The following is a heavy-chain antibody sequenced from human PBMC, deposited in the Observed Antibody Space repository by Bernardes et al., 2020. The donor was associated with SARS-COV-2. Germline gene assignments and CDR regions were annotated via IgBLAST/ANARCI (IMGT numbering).Heavy chain of an antibody. V-gene: IGHV3-33*01. CDR1: GFIFSTYG. J-gene: IGHJ6*02. CDR3: ARDLFIAAASYYGMDV. D-gene: IGHD6-13*01. CDR2: IWYDGNNK. Sequence: GSLRLSCAASGFIFSTYGMHWVRQAPGKGLEWVAVIWYDGNNKYYADSVKGRFTISRDNSKNTLYLQMNSLRAEDTAVYFCARDLFIAAASYYGMDVWGQGTTVTVSS.